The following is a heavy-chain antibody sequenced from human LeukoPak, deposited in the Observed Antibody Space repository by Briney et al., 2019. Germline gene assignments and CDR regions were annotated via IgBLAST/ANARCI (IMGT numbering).Heavy chain of an antibody. CDR1: GFNFNNFA. CDR3: AKGEEIDH. D-gene: IGHD3-9*01. J-gene: IGHJ1*01. Sequence: LRLSCAASGFNFNNFAMSWVRQAPGKGLGWLSAMAGPADTTYYAESVKGRFTISRDYSKSMVFLQMNSLRVEDTAIYYCAKGEEIDHWGQGTLVT. CDR2: MAGPADTT. V-gene: IGHV3-23*01.